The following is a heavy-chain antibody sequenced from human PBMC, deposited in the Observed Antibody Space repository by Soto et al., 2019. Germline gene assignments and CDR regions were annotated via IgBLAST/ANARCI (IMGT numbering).Heavy chain of an antibody. V-gene: IGHV4-39*01. Sequence: SGTLSLSCAVSGGSISSSGYYGGWIRQPPGKGLEWIGSIYYSGSTYYNPSLKSRVTISVDTSKNQFSLKLSSVTAADTAVYYCARQPGELWKLYYYYMDVWGKGTTVTVSS. CDR1: GGSISSSGYY. CDR3: ARQPGELWKLYYYYMDV. CDR2: IYYSGST. D-gene: IGHD7-27*01. J-gene: IGHJ6*03.